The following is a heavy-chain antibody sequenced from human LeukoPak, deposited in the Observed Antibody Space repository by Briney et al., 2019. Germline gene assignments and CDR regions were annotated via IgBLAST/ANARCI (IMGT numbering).Heavy chain of an antibody. V-gene: IGHV4-38-2*01. D-gene: IGHD6-13*01. CDR1: GYSISSGYY. Sequence: AETLSLTCAVFGYSISSGYYWGWIRQPPGKGLEWIGTIYHSGSTYYTPPLTSRVTISVDTSKNPFSLKLSSVTAADTAVYYCARGAYPGLAAAGRAYFDSWGQGTLVIFSS. CDR3: ARGAYPGLAAAGRAYFDS. CDR2: IYHSGST. J-gene: IGHJ4*02.